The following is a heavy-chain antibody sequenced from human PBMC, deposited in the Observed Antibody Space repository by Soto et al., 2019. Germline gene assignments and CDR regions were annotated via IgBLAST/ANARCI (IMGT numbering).Heavy chain of an antibody. D-gene: IGHD3-22*01. CDR2: IHYSETI. J-gene: IGHJ3*02. CDR3: ARAHRYYDYLDI. CDR1: GASVSSGDYY. Sequence: QVQLQESGPGLVKASQTLSLTCTVSGASVSSGDYYWSWVRQPPGRGLEWIGYIHYSETIYYNPSLKSRVQILVETFKNQFSLEVSSVTAADTAVYYCARAHRYYDYLDIWGQGTTVTVSS. V-gene: IGHV4-30-4*01.